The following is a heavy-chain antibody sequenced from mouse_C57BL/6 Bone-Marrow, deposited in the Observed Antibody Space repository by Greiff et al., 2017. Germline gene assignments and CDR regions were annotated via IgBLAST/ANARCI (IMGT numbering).Heavy chain of an antibody. CDR1: GFNIKDYY. D-gene: IGHD1-1*01. CDR2: IDPEDGET. J-gene: IGHJ2*01. Sequence: VQLQQSGAELVKPGASVKLSCTASGFNIKDYYMHWVKQRTEQGLEWIGRIDPEDGETKYAPKFQGKATITADTSSNTAYLQLSSLTTEDTAVYYCARWGITTVVATDYFDYWGQGTTLTVSS. V-gene: IGHV14-2*01. CDR3: ARWGITTVVATDYFDY.